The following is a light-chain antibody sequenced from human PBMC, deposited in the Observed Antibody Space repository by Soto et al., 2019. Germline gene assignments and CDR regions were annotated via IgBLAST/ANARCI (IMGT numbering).Light chain of an antibody. Sequence: EIVLTQSPGTLSLSPGERATLSCRASQSVSFNYVAWYQQKPGQAPRLLVHGASTRVTGIPDRFTGSGSETDFTLTISRLEPEDFAVYFGQQYGTTPRTFGQGTKVEVK. CDR1: QSVSFNY. J-gene: IGKJ1*01. CDR3: QQYGTTPRT. CDR2: GAS. V-gene: IGKV3-20*01.